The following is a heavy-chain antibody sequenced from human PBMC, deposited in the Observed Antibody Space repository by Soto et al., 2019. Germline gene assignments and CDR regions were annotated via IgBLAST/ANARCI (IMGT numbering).Heavy chain of an antibody. CDR1: GDTFTDYY. D-gene: IGHD2-21*02. CDR2: VNPSGGHT. J-gene: IGHJ4*02. Sequence: QVQLMQSGAEVKKPGASVKVSCKASGDTFTDYYIHWVRQAPGQGLEWMGTVNPSGGHTTYAQHFLGRVTMTRATSTSPLDMELTSLTSDDTAIYYCARGGHVVVVTAALDYWGQGTLVTVSS. CDR3: ARGGHVVVVTAALDY. V-gene: IGHV1-46*01.